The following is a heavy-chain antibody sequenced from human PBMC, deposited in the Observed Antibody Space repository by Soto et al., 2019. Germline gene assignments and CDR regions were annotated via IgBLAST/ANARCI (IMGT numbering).Heavy chain of an antibody. CDR2: IIPILGIA. J-gene: IGHJ6*03. Sequence: GASVKVSCKASGGTFSSYTISWVRQAPGQGLEWMGRIIPILGIANYAQKFQGRVTITADKSTSTAYMELSSLRSEDTAVYYCARDLREGNYNYYYYYMDVWGKGTTVTVSS. CDR1: GGTFSSYT. D-gene: IGHD1-7*01. V-gene: IGHV1-69*04. CDR3: ARDLREGNYNYYYYYMDV.